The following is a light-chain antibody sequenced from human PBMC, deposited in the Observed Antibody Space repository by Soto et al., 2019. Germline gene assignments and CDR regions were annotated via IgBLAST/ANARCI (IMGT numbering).Light chain of an antibody. Sequence: DIQMAQSPSSLSASVGDRVTITCRASQHINNYLAWYQQRPGKAPKLLIYAAYTLQSGVPSRFSGGGSGTDFTLTISSLQPEDVATYYWQNYNNGPPATFGPGTKV. V-gene: IGKV1-27*01. CDR1: QHINNY. J-gene: IGKJ3*01. CDR3: QNYNNGPPAT. CDR2: AAY.